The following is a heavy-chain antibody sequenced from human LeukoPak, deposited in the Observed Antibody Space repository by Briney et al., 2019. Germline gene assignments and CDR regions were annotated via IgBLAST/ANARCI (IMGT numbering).Heavy chain of an antibody. V-gene: IGHV1-2*02. CDR1: GYTFTCYY. CDR3: ARDGRITIFGVVIPIFDY. Sequence: ASVKVSCKASGYTFTCYYMHWVRQAPGQGLEWMGWINPNSGGTNYAQKFQGRVTMTRDTSISTAYMELSRLRSDDTAVYYCARDGRITIFGVVIPIFDYWGQGTLVTVSS. D-gene: IGHD3-3*01. CDR2: INPNSGGT. J-gene: IGHJ4*02.